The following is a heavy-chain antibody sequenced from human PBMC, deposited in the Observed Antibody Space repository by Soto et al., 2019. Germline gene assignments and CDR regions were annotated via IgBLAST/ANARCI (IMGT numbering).Heavy chain of an antibody. Sequence: SGPTLVNPTQTLTLTCTFSGFSLSTSGMCVSWIRQPPGKALEWLARIDWDDDKYYSTSLKTRLTISKDTSKNQVVLTMTNMDPVDTATYYCARILLPTQQLARPYYFDYWGQGTLVTVSS. V-gene: IGHV2-70*11. J-gene: IGHJ4*02. CDR1: GFSLSTSGMC. CDR3: ARILLPTQQLARPYYFDY. D-gene: IGHD6-6*01. CDR2: IDWDDDK.